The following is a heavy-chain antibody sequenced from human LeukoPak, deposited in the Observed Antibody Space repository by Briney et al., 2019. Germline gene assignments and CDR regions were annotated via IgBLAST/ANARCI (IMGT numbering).Heavy chain of an antibody. D-gene: IGHD1-14*01. CDR3: ARRPDDY. CDR2: IYHSGST. J-gene: IGHJ4*02. CDR1: GYSISSGYY. Sequence: PSETLSLTCAVSGYSISSGYYWGWIRQPPGKGLEWIASIYHSGSTYYNPSLKSRITISVDTSKNQFSLKLSSVTAADTAIYYCARRPDDYWGQGTLVTVSS. V-gene: IGHV4-38-2*01.